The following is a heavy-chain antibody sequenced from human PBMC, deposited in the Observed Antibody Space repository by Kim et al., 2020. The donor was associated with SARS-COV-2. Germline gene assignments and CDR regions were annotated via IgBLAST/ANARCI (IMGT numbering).Heavy chain of an antibody. J-gene: IGHJ3*02. CDR2: IGTAGDT. D-gene: IGHD3-22*01. CDR1: GFTFSSYD. V-gene: IGHV3-13*01. Sequence: GGSLRLSCAASGFTFSSYDMHWVRQATGKGLEWVSAIGTAGDTYYPGSVKGRFTISRENAKNSLYLQMNSLRAGDTAVYYCARGPFVVVTNNRPWGLSSGAFDIWGQGTMVTVSS. CDR3: ARGPFVVVTNNRPWGLSSGAFDI.